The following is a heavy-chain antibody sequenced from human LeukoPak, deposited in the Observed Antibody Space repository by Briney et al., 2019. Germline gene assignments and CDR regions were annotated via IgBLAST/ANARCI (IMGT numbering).Heavy chain of an antibody. V-gene: IGHV4-4*02. J-gene: IGHJ6*02. CDR3: ARWGRHCSSTSCYEEDTMVRDSTLALLYGMDV. CDR1: YGSITDTNY. D-gene: IGHD2-2*01. CDR2: VNLHGDT. Sequence: PSETLSLTCGVSYGSITDTNYWTWVRQPPGKGLEWIGEVNLHGDTNYNPSLKGRVDISVDKFENHISLQLTSVTAADTAVYYCARWGRHCSSTSCYEEDTMVRDSTLALLYGMDVWGQGTTVTVSS.